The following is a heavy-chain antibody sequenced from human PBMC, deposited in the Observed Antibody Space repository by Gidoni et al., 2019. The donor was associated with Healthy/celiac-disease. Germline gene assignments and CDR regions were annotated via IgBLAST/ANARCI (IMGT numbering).Heavy chain of an antibody. CDR1: GFTFSSYA. CDR3: ARPGYCSSTSCSLRGDDAFDI. J-gene: IGHJ3*02. CDR2: ISYDGSNK. Sequence: QVQLVESGGGVVQPGRSLRLACAASGFTFSSYALHWVRQDPGKGLEWVSVISYDGSNKYYADSGKGRFTISRENSKNTLYLQMNSRRAEDTAVYYCARPGYCSSTSCSLRGDDAFDIWGQGTMVTVSS. D-gene: IGHD2-2*01. V-gene: IGHV3-30*01.